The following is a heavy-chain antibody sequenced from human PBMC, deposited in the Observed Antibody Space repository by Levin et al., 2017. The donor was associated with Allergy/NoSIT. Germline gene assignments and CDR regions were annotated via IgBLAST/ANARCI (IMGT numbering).Heavy chain of an antibody. Sequence: PGGSLRLSCAASGFTFSSYGMHWVRQAPGKGLEWVAVISYDGSNKYYADSVKGRFTISRDNSKNTLYLQMNSLRAEDTAVYYCAKDLHDVIVVVVAATHPYAFDIWGQGTMVTVSS. CDR1: GFTFSSYG. V-gene: IGHV3-30*18. CDR2: ISYDGSNK. J-gene: IGHJ3*02. CDR3: AKDLHDVIVVVVAATHPYAFDI. D-gene: IGHD2-15*01.